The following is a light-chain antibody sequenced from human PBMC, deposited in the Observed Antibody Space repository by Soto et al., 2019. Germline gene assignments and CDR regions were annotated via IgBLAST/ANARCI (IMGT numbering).Light chain of an antibody. Sequence: QSVLTQPASVSGSPGQSITISCTGTSSDVGGFTYVSWYQQYPGKAPKLMIYEVSNRPSGVSNRFSGSKSGNTASLTISGLQAEDEADDYCSSYTSRSTRVFGTGTKLTVL. J-gene: IGLJ1*01. V-gene: IGLV2-14*01. CDR3: SSYTSRSTRV. CDR1: SSDVGGFTY. CDR2: EVS.